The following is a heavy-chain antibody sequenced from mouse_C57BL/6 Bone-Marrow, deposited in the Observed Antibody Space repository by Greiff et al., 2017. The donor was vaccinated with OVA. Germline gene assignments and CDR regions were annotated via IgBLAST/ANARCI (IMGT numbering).Heavy chain of an antibody. D-gene: IGHD2-5*01. CDR2: ISSGGSYT. J-gene: IGHJ3*01. CDR1: GFTFSSYG. V-gene: IGHV5-6*01. CDR3: ARYYSKGAY. Sequence: EVQRVESGGDLVKPGGSLKLSCAASGFTFSSYGMSWVRQTPDKRLEWVATISSGGSYTYYPDSVKGRFTISRDNAKNTLYLQMSSLKSEDTAMYYCARYYSKGAYWGQGTLVTVSA.